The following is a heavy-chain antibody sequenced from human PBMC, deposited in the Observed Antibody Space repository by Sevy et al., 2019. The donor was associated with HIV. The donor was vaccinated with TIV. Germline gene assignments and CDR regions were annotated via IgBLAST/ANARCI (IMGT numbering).Heavy chain of an antibody. CDR2: ISGGGGAT. Sequence: GGSLRLSCAASGFTFGSYAVSWVRQAPGKGLEWVPAISGGGGATFYSDPVKGRFTISGENSKNTLYLRMNSLRAEDTAVYYCAKHISSGYYYYYYTDVWGKGTTVTVSS. CDR1: GFTFGSYA. CDR3: AKHISSGYYYYYYTDV. D-gene: IGHD6-6*01. J-gene: IGHJ6*03. V-gene: IGHV3-23*01.